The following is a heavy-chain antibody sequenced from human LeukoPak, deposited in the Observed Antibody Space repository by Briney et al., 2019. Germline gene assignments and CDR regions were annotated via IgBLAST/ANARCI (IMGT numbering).Heavy chain of an antibody. J-gene: IGHJ4*02. V-gene: IGHV3-21*01. Sequence: GGSLRLSCAASRFTFSSYSMNWVRQAPGKGLEWVSSISSSSSYIYYADSVKGRFTISRDNAKNSLYLQMNSLRAEDTAVYYCARLYDSSGYLGDYWGQGALVTVSS. D-gene: IGHD3-22*01. CDR1: RFTFSSYS. CDR2: ISSSSSYI. CDR3: ARLYDSSGYLGDY.